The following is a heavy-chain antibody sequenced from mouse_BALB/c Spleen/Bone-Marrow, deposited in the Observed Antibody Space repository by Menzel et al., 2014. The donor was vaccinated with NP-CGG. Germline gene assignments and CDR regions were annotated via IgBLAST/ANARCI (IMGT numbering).Heavy chain of an antibody. Sequence: EVKLMESGGGLVQPGGSLKLPCAASGFDFSRYWMSWVRQAPGKGLEWIGEINPDSSTINYTPSLKDKFTISRDNAKNTLYLQMSKVRSEDTALYYCARLNYYGNLFVWGAGTTVTVSS. CDR2: INPDSSTI. V-gene: IGHV4-1*02. CDR3: ARLNYYGNLFV. CDR1: GFDFSRYW. D-gene: IGHD1-1*01. J-gene: IGHJ1*01.